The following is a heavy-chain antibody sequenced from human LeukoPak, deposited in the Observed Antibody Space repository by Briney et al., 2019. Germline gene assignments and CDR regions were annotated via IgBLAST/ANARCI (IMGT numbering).Heavy chain of an antibody. CDR1: GGSISSGAYY. D-gene: IGHD6-13*01. Sequence: PSQTLSLTCTVSGGSISSGAYYWSWIRQPPGKGLEWIGYIYHSGSTYYNPSLKSRVTISVDRSKNQFSLKLTSVTAADTAVYYCATPGRGWSNSWYVWDYWGQGSLVTVSS. CDR2: IYHSGST. V-gene: IGHV4-30-2*01. CDR3: ATPGRGWSNSWYVWDY. J-gene: IGHJ4*02.